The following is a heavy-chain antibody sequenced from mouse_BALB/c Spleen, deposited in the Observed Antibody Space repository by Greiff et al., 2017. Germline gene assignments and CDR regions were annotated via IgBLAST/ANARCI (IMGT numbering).Heavy chain of an antibody. CDR2: INPDSSTI. V-gene: IGHV4-1*02. CDR3: ARPMGYYGGFAY. CDR1: GFDFSRYW. D-gene: IGHD1-1*01. Sequence: EVKLQESGGGLVQPGGSLKLSCAASGFDFSRYWMSWVRQAPGKGLEWIGEINPDSSTINYTPSLKDKFIISRDNAKNTLYLQMSKVRSEDTALYYCARPMGYYGGFAYWGQGTLVTVSA. J-gene: IGHJ3*01.